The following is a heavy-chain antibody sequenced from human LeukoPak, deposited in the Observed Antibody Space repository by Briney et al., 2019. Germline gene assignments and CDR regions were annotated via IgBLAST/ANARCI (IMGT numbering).Heavy chain of an antibody. CDR1: ECTFSSYR. D-gene: IGHD2-21*01. Sequence: PGGSLRLSCAASECTFSSYRMYWVLQAPGKGLVWVSRIKGDGSSTTYADSVKGRFTISRDNAKNTLYLQMNSLTAEDTAVYYCARGAYCGGDCPLPNSLYWGRGTLVTVSS. CDR2: IKGDGSST. J-gene: IGHJ4*02. CDR3: ARGAYCGGDCPLPNSLY. V-gene: IGHV3-74*01.